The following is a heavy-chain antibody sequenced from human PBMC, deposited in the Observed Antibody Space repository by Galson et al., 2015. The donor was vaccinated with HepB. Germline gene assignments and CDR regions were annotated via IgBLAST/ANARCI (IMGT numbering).Heavy chain of an antibody. CDR3: ARVPRVVEMATIREYYFDY. CDR1: GGSISSYY. D-gene: IGHD5-24*01. J-gene: IGHJ4*02. CDR2: IYYSGST. V-gene: IGHV4-59*01. Sequence: SETLSLTCTVSGGSISSYYWSWIRQPPGKGLEWIGYIYYSGSTNYNPSLKSRVAISVDTSKNQFSLKLSSVTAADTAVYYCARVPRVVEMATIREYYFDYWGQGTLVTVSS.